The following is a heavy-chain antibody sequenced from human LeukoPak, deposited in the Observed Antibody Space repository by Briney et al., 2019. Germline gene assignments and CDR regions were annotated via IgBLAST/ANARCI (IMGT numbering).Heavy chain of an antibody. V-gene: IGHV3-23*01. Sequence: GGSLRLTCAASGFTFSSYAMSWVRQAPGTGLERVSAISGSGGSTYYADSVKGRFTISRDNPKNTLYLQMNSLRADDTAVYYCAKAEVGATAFDYWGQGTLVTVSS. J-gene: IGHJ4*02. CDR2: ISGSGGST. CDR1: GFTFSSYA. D-gene: IGHD1-26*01. CDR3: AKAEVGATAFDY.